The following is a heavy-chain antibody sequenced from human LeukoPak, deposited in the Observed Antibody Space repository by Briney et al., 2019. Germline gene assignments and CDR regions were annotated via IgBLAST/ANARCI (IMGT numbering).Heavy chain of an antibody. CDR1: GFTFNSYG. CDR2: ISYDGPNK. V-gene: IGHV3-30*03. D-gene: IGHD3-10*01. J-gene: IGHJ4*02. Sequence: PGGSLRLSCAASGFTFNSYGMHWVRQAPGKGLEWVAVISYDGPNKYYADSVKGRFTISRDNAKNSLYLQMNSLRAEDTAVYYCAREVRGDDFDYWGQGTLVTVSS. CDR3: AREVRGDDFDY.